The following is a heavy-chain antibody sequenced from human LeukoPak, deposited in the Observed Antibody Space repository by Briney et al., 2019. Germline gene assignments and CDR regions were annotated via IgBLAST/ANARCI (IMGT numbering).Heavy chain of an antibody. J-gene: IGHJ6*02. CDR2: IRYDGTKK. Sequence: TGGSLRLSCAASGFTFSSYGMHWVRQTPGKGLEWVAFIRYDGTKKYHADSVQGRSTISRDNSKNTVYLQMNSLRAEDTAVYYCAKTTAAGEGYYYYGMDVWGQGTTVTVSS. CDR1: GFTFSSYG. D-gene: IGHD6-13*01. V-gene: IGHV3-30*02. CDR3: AKTTAAGEGYYYYGMDV.